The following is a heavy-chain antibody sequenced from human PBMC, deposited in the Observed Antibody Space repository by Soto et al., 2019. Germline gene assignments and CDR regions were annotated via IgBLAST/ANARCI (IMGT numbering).Heavy chain of an antibody. Sequence: RGSVKVSCKASGGTFSNYAISWVRRARGHELEWMGGIIPIFGTANYAQKFQGRVTITADESTSTAYMELSSLRSEDTVVYYCARGGYCSGGSCDRYPFDYWGQGTLDAVSS. V-gene: IGHV1-69*13. CDR1: GGTFSNYA. CDR3: ARGGYCSGGSCDRYPFDY. CDR2: IIPIFGTA. J-gene: IGHJ4*02. D-gene: IGHD2-15*01.